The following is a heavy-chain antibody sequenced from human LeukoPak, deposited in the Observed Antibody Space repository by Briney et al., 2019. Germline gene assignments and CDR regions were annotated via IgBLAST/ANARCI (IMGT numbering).Heavy chain of an antibody. V-gene: IGHV1-18*01. Sequence: GASVKVSCKASGYTFTSYGISWVRQAPGQGLEWMGWISAYNGNTNYAQKLQGRVTMTTDTSTSTAYMELRSLRSDDTAVYYCARDLLGYCSGGSCYYGGGWGQGTLVTVSS. D-gene: IGHD2-15*01. CDR1: GYTFTSYG. CDR3: ARDLLGYCSGGSCYYGGG. J-gene: IGHJ4*02. CDR2: ISAYNGNT.